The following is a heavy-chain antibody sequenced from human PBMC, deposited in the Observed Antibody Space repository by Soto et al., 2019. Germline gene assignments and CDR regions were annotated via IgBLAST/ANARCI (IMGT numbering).Heavy chain of an antibody. CDR2: IIPIFGTA. D-gene: IGHD6-19*01. J-gene: IGHJ6*02. CDR3: AKRSIAVADDYYYYDGMDV. V-gene: IGHV1-69*13. CDR1: GGTFSSYG. Sequence: SVKVSCKASGGTFSSYGISWVRQAPGQGLEWMGGIIPIFGTANYAQKFQGRVTITADESTSTAYMELSSLRSEDTAVYYCAKRSIAVADDYYYYDGMDVWGQGTTVTVSS.